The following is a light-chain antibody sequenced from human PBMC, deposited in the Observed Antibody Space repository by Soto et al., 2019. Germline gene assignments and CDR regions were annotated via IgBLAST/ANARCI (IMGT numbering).Light chain of an antibody. CDR2: EVS. CDR3: SSYTSRSTRV. CDR1: SSDVGGYDY. V-gene: IGLV2-14*01. Sequence: QSALTQPASVSGSPGQSITISCTGTSSDVGGYDYVAWYQQHPSKAPKLMIYEVSNRPSGVSNRFYGSKSGNTASLTISGLQAEDEADYYFSSYTSRSTRVFGGGTKVTVL. J-gene: IGLJ2*01.